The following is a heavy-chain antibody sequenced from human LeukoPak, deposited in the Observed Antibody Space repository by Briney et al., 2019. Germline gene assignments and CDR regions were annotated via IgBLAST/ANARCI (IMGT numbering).Heavy chain of an antibody. CDR3: ARRRYCSGGGCYSDWFDP. D-gene: IGHD2-15*01. CDR1: GYSFTSYW. J-gene: IGHJ5*02. CDR2: IYPGDSDT. V-gene: IGHV5-51*01. Sequence: GESLKISCKGSGYSFTSYWIGWVRQMPGKGLEWMGIIYPGDSDTRYSPSFQGQVTISADKSISTAYLQWSSLKASDTAMYYCARRRYCSGGGCYSDWFDPWGQGTLVTVSS.